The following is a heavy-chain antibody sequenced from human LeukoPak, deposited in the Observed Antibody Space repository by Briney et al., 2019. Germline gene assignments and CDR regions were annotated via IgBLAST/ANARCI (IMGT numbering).Heavy chain of an antibody. CDR2: IWYDGSKK. V-gene: IGHV3-33*06. CDR3: AKEDYGDHTGYNWFDP. CDR1: GFTFSSYG. J-gene: IGHJ5*02. D-gene: IGHD4-17*01. Sequence: GGSLRLSCAASGFTFSSYGMHWVRQAPGKGLEWVAVIWYDGSKKYYEDSVKGRFTISRDNSKNTLYLQMNSLRAEDTAVYYCAKEDYGDHTGYNWFDPWGQGTLVTVSS.